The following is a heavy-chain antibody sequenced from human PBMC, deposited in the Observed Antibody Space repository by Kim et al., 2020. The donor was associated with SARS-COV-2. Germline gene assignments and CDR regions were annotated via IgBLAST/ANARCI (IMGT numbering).Heavy chain of an antibody. J-gene: IGHJ6*02. V-gene: IGHV7-4-1*02. Sequence: GNPTTARGFTGRFVLSLDTSVSTAYLQISSLRAEDTAVYYCARGPGGMDVWGQGTTVTVSS. CDR2: GNP. CDR3: ARGPGGMDV.